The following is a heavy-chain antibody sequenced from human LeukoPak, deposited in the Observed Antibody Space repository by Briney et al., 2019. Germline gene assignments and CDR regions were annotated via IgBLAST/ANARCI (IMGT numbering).Heavy chain of an antibody. CDR2: IYTSGST. Sequence: TLSLTCTVSGGSISSSSYYWGWIRQPAGKGLEWIGRIYTSGSTNYNPSLKSRVTISVDTSKNQFSLKLSSVTAADTAVYYCARYCSSTSCLGYYYMDVWGKGTTVTVSS. D-gene: IGHD2-2*01. CDR3: ARYCSSTSCLGYYYMDV. V-gene: IGHV4-61*02. J-gene: IGHJ6*03. CDR1: GGSISSSSYY.